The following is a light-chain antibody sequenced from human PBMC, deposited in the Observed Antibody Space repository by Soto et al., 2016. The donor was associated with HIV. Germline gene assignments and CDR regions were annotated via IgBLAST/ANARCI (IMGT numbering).Light chain of an antibody. J-gene: IGLJ2*01. V-gene: IGLV3-21*03. Sequence: SYELTQAPSVSVAPGKTARITCGGNNVGSKSVQWYQRKPGQAPVLVVYDDSDRPSGIPERFSGSNSGNTATLSISRVEAGDEADYYCQVWDASTDLVVFGGGTKLTVL. CDR1: NVGSKS. CDR3: QVWDASTDLVV. CDR2: DDS.